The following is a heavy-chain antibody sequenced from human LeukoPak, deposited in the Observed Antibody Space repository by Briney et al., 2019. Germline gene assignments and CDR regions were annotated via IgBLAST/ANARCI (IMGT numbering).Heavy chain of an antibody. Sequence: GRSLRLSCAASGFTFSSYAMHWVRQAPGKGLEWVALISYDGSNKYYADSVKARFIISRDNSKNTVYLQMNSLRAEDTAVYYCARDPLPYGSGSTWGQGTLVTVSS. CDR2: ISYDGSNK. D-gene: IGHD3-10*01. CDR3: ARDPLPYGSGST. V-gene: IGHV3-30*04. J-gene: IGHJ5*02. CDR1: GFTFSSYA.